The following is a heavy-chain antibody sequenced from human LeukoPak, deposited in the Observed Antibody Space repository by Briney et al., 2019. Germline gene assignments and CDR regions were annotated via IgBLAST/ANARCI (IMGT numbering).Heavy chain of an antibody. Sequence: GGSLRLSCVASGFTFDDYGMSWVRQAPGKGLEWVSGINWSGGSTDYADSVKGRFTISRDNAKNSLYLQMNSVRAEDTAFYHCARDTTGTGANWFDPWGQGTLVTVSS. CDR1: GFTFDDYG. CDR3: ARDTTGTGANWFDP. CDR2: INWSGGST. V-gene: IGHV3-20*01. D-gene: IGHD1-1*01. J-gene: IGHJ5*02.